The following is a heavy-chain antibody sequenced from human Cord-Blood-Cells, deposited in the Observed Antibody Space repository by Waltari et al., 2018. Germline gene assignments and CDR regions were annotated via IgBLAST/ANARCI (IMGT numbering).Heavy chain of an antibody. D-gene: IGHD1-20*01. V-gene: IGHV3-30*18. Sequence: QVQLVESGGGVVQPGRSLRLSCAASGFTFSSYGMHWVRQAPGKGLEWVAVISHDGSNKYYANSVKGRFTISRDNSKNTLYLQMNSLRAEDTAVYYCAKDEADNWNDGAFDYWGQGTLVTVSS. CDR1: GFTFSSYG. CDR3: AKDEADNWNDGAFDY. CDR2: ISHDGSNK. J-gene: IGHJ4*02.